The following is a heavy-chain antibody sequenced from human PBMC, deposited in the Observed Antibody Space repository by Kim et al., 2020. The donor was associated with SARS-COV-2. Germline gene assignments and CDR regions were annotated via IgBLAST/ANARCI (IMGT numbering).Heavy chain of an antibody. V-gene: IGHV4-59*12. CDR2: MNHSGRT. CDR3: ARGWAIPPDSWTGYFYF. CDR1: GGSITGYY. Sequence: SETLSLTCTVYGGSITGYYWSWIRQPPGRGLEWIGDMNHSGRTNYNPSLKSRVTISVDTSKNQFSLRLSSVTAADTAVYYCARGWAIPPDSWTGYFYF. J-gene: IGHJ2*01. D-gene: IGHD3-9*01.